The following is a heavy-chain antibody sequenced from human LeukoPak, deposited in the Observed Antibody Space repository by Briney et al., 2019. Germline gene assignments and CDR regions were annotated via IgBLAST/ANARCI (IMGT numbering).Heavy chain of an antibody. V-gene: IGHV1-2*02. CDR3: ARATAENDH. CDR2: INPKTGGT. Sequence: ASVKVSCKASGYTFTGYYMHWVRQAPGQGLEWMGWINPKTGGTSYAQKFQGRATMTRDTSISTVNMELSRLTSDDTAVYYCARATAENDHWGQGTLATVSS. D-gene: IGHD1-14*01. J-gene: IGHJ4*02. CDR1: GYTFTGYY.